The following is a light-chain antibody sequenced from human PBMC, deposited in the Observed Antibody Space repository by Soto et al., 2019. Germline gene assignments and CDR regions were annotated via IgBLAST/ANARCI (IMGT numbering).Light chain of an antibody. CDR1: SSDIGAYDY. Sequence: QSALTQPASVSGSPGQSITISCTGTSSDIGAYDYVSWYQQHPGGVPKLMIYDVSKRPSGVPDRFSGSKSGNTASLTISGLQAEDEADYYCCSYAGSYTYVFGTGTKLTVL. V-gene: IGLV2-11*01. CDR3: CSYAGSYTYV. CDR2: DVS. J-gene: IGLJ1*01.